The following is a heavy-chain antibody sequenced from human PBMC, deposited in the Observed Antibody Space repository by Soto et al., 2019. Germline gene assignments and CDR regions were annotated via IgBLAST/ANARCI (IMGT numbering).Heavy chain of an antibody. V-gene: IGHV3-21*01. CDR1: GFTFSSYA. D-gene: IGHD4-17*01. J-gene: IGHJ4*02. CDR2: ITSGSYI. Sequence: GGSLTLSCAASGFTFSSYAMHWVRQAPGEGQGLRSGKGLEWVSAITSGSYIYYADSLKGRLTISRDNAKNSLYLQLNRLRVEDTAVYYCARDYYGDYFFNYWGQGTLVTVSS. CDR3: ARDYYGDYFFNY.